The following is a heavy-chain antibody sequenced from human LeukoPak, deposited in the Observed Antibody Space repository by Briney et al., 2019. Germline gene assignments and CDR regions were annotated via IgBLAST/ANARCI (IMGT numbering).Heavy chain of an antibody. Sequence: SETLSFTCTVSGGSISSYYWSWIRQPPGKGLEWIGYIYYSGSTNYNPSLKSRVTISVDTSKNQFSLKLSSVTAADTAMYYCARRALIRGDPTYNWFDPWGQGTLVTVSS. CDR3: ARRALIRGDPTYNWFDP. D-gene: IGHD2-21*01. CDR2: IYYSGST. J-gene: IGHJ5*02. V-gene: IGHV4-59*08. CDR1: GGSISSYY.